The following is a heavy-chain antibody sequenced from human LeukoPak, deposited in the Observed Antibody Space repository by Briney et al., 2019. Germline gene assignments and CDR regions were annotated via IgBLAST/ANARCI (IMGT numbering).Heavy chain of an antibody. Sequence: GGSLRLSCAASAFTVSGNYMSWVRQAPGKGLEWVSAIYSAGNTYYADSVKGRFTISRDNSKNTLYLQMNSLRAEDTAVYYCASSYCGGTLCYDHYWGHGALVTVSS. J-gene: IGHJ4*01. CDR3: ASSYCGGTLCYDHY. D-gene: IGHD2-21*01. CDR1: AFTVSGNY. CDR2: IYSAGNT. V-gene: IGHV3-53*01.